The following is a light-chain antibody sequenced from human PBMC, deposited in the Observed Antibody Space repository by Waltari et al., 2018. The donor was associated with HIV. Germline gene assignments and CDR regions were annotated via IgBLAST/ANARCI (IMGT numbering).Light chain of an antibody. J-gene: IGLJ3*02. CDR1: SSNIASNT. CDR3: AARDDSLNVWL. Sequence: QSVLTQPPSASGTPGQRVTISCSGSSSNIASNTVNWYQQLPGTAPKLLICSNKRLPSGVPDRFSVSNSDTSASLAISGVRSEDEADLYGAARDDSLNVWLFGGGTKLTGL. V-gene: IGLV1-44*01. CDR2: SNK.